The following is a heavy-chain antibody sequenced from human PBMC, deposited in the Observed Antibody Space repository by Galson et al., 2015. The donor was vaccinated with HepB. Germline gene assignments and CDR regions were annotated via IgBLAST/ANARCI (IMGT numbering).Heavy chain of an antibody. CDR3: ARACSTSCYDAFDI. Sequence: SLRLSCAASGFTFSSYDMHWVRQATGKGLEWVSAIGTAGDTYYPGSVKGRFTISRENAKNSLYLQMNSLRAGDTAVYYCARACSTSCYDAFDIWGQGTMVTVSS. V-gene: IGHV3-13*01. CDR1: GFTFSSYD. CDR2: IGTAGDT. J-gene: IGHJ3*02. D-gene: IGHD2-2*01.